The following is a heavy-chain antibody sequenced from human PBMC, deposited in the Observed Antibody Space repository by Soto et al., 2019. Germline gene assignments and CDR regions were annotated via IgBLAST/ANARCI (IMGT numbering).Heavy chain of an antibody. CDR1: GYTFTSYG. V-gene: IGHV1-18*01. CDR3: AIERSTSCYWCWFDP. D-gene: IGHD2-2*01. J-gene: IGHJ5*02. CDR2: ISAYDGNT. Sequence: QVQLVQSGAEVKKPGASVKVSCKASGYTFTSYGISWVRQAPGQGLEWMGWISAYDGNTNYAQKLQGRVTMTTDTSTSTAYMEPRSLRSDGTAVYYCAIERSTSCYWCWFDPWGQGTLVTVSS.